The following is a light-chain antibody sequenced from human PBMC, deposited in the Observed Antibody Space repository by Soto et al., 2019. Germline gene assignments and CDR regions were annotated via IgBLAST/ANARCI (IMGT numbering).Light chain of an antibody. V-gene: IGKV3-15*01. CDR1: QSVSSK. Sequence: EIVMTQSPATLSVSPGERATLSCRASQSVSSKLAWYQQKPGQAPRLLIYDASTRATGSPARFSGSGSGTEFTLTISSLQSEDFEVYYCQQYDNWRLTFGGGAKVEIK. CDR2: DAS. J-gene: IGKJ4*01. CDR3: QQYDNWRLT.